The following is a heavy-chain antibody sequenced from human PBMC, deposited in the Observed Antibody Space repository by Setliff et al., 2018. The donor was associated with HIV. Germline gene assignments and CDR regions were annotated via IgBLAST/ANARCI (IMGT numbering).Heavy chain of an antibody. CDR3: AKEGTHDYGDYYYYYYMDV. V-gene: IGHV3-30*02. J-gene: IGHJ6*03. D-gene: IGHD4-17*01. Sequence: GGSLRLSCAASGFTFSGYGMHWVRQAPGKGLEWVAVIWYDGSNKYYADSVKGRFTISRDNSKNTLYLQMNSLRAEDTAVYYCAKEGTHDYGDYYYYYYMDVWGKGTTVTVSS. CDR1: GFTFSGYG. CDR2: IWYDGSNK.